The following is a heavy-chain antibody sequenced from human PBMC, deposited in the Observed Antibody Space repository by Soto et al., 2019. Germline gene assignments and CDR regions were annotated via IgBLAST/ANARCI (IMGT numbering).Heavy chain of an antibody. D-gene: IGHD6-6*01. J-gene: IGHJ4*02. Sequence: ASVKVSCKASGYTFTSYDINWVRQATGQGLEWMGWMNPNSGNTGYAQKFQGRVTMTRNTSISTAYMELSSLRSEDTAVYYCARLSIAARRPRFDFDYWGQGTLVTVSS. CDR3: ARLSIAARRPRFDFDY. CDR2: MNPNSGNT. CDR1: GYTFTSYD. V-gene: IGHV1-8*01.